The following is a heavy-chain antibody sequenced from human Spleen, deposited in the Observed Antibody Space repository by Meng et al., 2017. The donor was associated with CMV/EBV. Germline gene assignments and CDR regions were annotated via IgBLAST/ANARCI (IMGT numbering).Heavy chain of an antibody. J-gene: IGHJ4*02. D-gene: IGHD1-14*01. CDR3: AKLTTAAGTDN. V-gene: IGHV3-23*01. CDR1: GFTFSTYA. Sequence: GGSLRLSCEASGFTFSTYAMTWVRQAPGKGLEWVSTITGSGRSTYYADSLKGRFTISRDNSKNTLYSQMSSLRAEDTAVYYCAKLTTAAGTDNWGQGTLVTISS. CDR2: ITGSGRST.